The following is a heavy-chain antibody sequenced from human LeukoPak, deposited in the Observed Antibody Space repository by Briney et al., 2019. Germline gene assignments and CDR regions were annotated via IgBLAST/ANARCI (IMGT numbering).Heavy chain of an antibody. CDR3: AREYDYVWGSYRYTENY. J-gene: IGHJ4*02. CDR1: GYSISSGYY. D-gene: IGHD3-16*02. Sequence: SETLSLTCTVSGYSISSGYYWGWSRQPPGEGLELIGSIYHSGSTYYNPSLKSRVTISVDTSKNQFSLKLSSVTAADTAVYYCAREYDYVWGSYRYTENYWGQGTLVTVSS. V-gene: IGHV4-38-2*02. CDR2: IYHSGST.